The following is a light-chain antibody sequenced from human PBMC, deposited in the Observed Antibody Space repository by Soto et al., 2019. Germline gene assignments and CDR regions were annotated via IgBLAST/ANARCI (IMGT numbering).Light chain of an antibody. V-gene: IGLV2-14*01. J-gene: IGLJ1*01. CDR1: SSNVGGYNY. CDR2: EVS. Sequence: QSVLTQPASVSGSPGQSITISCTGTSSNVGGYNYVSWYQQHQGKAPKLMIYEVSNRPSGVSNRFSGSKSGNAASLTISGLQAEDEADYYCSSYTSSSTLVFGTGTKVTVL. CDR3: SSYTSSSTLV.